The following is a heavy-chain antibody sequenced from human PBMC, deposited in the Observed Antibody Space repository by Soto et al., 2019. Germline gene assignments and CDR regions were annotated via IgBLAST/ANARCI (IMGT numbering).Heavy chain of an antibody. D-gene: IGHD3-3*01. CDR3: VKGSDVARQELDY. Sequence: QVQLVESGGAMVQPGRSLRLSCAASVFTFSNFGMHWGRQAPGKGLEWVAAISSDGSDKYYSDSVKGRFTISRDNSKTTLFLQMNILRVEDTAVYYCVKGSDVARQELDYWGQGALVTVSS. V-gene: IGHV3-30*18. CDR2: ISSDGSDK. CDR1: VFTFSNFG. J-gene: IGHJ4*02.